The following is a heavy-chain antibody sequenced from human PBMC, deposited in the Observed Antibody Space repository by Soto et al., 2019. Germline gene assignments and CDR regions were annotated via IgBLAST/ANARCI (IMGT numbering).Heavy chain of an antibody. CDR3: ARKSGRDCHSGGGCFSLDV. CDR1: GETLNSNP. D-gene: IGHD2-15*01. J-gene: IGHJ4*02. CDR2: IVPLSDRK. Sequence: QVQLVQSGAEVKKPGSSLKVSCKVFGETLNSNPIGWVRQAPGQGVEWVGGIVPLSDRKNYAQELQGRVTVTADGSTSTVYVELSNLKSDDTAVYYCARKSGRDCHSGGGCFSLDVWGQGSLITVSS. V-gene: IGHV1-69*01.